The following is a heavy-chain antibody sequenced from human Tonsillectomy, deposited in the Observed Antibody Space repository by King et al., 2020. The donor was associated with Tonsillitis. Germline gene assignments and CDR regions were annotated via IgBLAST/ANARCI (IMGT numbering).Heavy chain of an antibody. CDR1: GGSFSGYY. J-gene: IGHJ3*02. CDR2: INHSGST. Sequence: VQLQQWGAGLLKPSETLSLTCAVYGGSFSGYYWSWIRQPPGKGLEWIGEINHSGSTNYNPSLKSRVTISVDTSKNQFSLKLSSVTAADTAVYYCARDPRQDDAFDIWGQGKMVTVSS. CDR3: ARDPRQDDAFDI. V-gene: IGHV4-34*01.